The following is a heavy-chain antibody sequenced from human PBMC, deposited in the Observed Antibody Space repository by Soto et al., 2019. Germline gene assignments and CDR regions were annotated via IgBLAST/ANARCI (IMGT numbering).Heavy chain of an antibody. V-gene: IGHV1-46*03. Sequence: ASVKVSCKASGYTFTSYYMHWVRQAPGQGLEWMGIINPSGGSTSYAQKFQGRVTMTRDTSTSTVYMELSSLRSEDTAVYYCARDRESNDILTGYPDYCXQGTLVTVSS. D-gene: IGHD3-9*01. CDR1: GYTFTSYY. CDR2: INPSGGST. CDR3: ARDRESNDILTGYPDY. J-gene: IGHJ4*02.